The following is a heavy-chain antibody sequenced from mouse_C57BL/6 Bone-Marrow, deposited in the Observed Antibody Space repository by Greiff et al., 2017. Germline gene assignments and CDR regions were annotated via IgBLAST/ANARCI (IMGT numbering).Heavy chain of an antibody. D-gene: IGHD1-1*01. CDR1: GYTFTSYT. CDR3: ATYYYGSSPSFDV. CDR2: INPSSGYT. V-gene: IGHV1-4*01. J-gene: IGHJ1*03. Sequence: QVQLQQSGAELARPGASVKMSCKASGYTFTSYTMHWVKQRPGQGLEWIGYINPSSGYTKYNQKFKDKATLTADKSSSTAYMQLSSLTSEDSAVYYCATYYYGSSPSFDVWGTGTTVTVSS.